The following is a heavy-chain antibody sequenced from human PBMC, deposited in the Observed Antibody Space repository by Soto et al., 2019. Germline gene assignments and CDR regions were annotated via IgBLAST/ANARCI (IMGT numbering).Heavy chain of an antibody. CDR1: GFTFSSYG. J-gene: IGHJ6*03. Sequence: GGSLRLSCAASGFTFSSYGMHWVRQAPGKGLEWVAVIWYDGSNKYYADSVKGRFTISRDNSKNTLYLQMNSLRAEDTAVYYCARSVTHGYYYMDVWGKGTTVTVSS. CDR2: IWYDGSNK. CDR3: ARSVTHGYYYMDV. V-gene: IGHV3-33*01. D-gene: IGHD2-21*02.